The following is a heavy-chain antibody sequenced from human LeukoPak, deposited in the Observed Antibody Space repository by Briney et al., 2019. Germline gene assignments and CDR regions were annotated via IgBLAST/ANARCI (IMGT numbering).Heavy chain of an antibody. CDR1: GFTFSSYG. V-gene: IGHV3-30*18. CDR2: ISYDGSNK. Sequence: GSLRLSCAASGFTFSSYGMHWVRQAPGKGLEWVAVISYDGSNKYYADSVKGRFTISRDNSKNTLYLQMNSLRAEDTAVYYCAKEVEDGYNSHYYYGMDVWGQGTTVTVSS. J-gene: IGHJ6*02. CDR3: AKEVEDGYNSHYYYGMDV. D-gene: IGHD5-24*01.